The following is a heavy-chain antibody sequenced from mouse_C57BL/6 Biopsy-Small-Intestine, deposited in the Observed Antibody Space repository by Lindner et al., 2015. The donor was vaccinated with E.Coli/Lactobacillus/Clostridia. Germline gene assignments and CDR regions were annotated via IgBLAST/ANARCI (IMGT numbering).Heavy chain of an antibody. CDR2: INPNNGGT. Sequence: SVKVSCKASGYTFTDYYLHWVRQAPGQGLEWMGWINPNNGGTNYLQSFQGRVTMTRDTSISTVYMELSGLRSDDTAVYYCARERPTRRDLGVDVWGQGTTVIVSS. J-gene: IGHJ1*01. V-gene: IGHV1-84*02. D-gene: IGHD2-10*01. CDR3: ARERPTRRDLGVDV. CDR1: GYTFTDYY.